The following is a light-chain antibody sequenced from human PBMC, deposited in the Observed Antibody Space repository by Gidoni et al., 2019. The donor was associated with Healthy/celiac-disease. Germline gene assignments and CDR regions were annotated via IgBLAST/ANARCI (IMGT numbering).Light chain of an antibody. V-gene: IGKV3-11*01. CDR2: DAN. J-gene: IGKJ3*01. CDR3: QQRSNWPAEFT. CDR1: QGVSTY. Sequence: EIVLTQSPATLSLSPGERATLSCRASQGVSTYLTWYQQKPRQGPRPLIHDANNKATGIPARVSGSGDGTGFTLTISSLEPEDFAVYYCQQRSNWPAEFTFGPGTKVDIK.